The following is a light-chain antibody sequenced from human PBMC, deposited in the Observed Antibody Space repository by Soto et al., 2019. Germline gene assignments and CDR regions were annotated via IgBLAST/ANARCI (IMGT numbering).Light chain of an antibody. J-gene: IGKJ1*01. V-gene: IGKV1-39*01. CDR1: QSISSY. Sequence: DIQMTQSPSTLSGSVGDRVTITCRASQSISSYLTWYQQRPGKAPILLIYAASNLQSGVPSRFSGSGSGTEFTLTISSLQPEDFAIYYCQQSYSNPRTFGQGTKVDIK. CDR3: QQSYSNPRT. CDR2: AAS.